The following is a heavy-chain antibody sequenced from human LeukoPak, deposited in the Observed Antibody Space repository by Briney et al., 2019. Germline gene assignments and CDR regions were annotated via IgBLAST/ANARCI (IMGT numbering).Heavy chain of an antibody. J-gene: IGHJ6*02. CDR3: ARETLVDNDYGDPYYYGMDV. CDR2: IIPILGIA. Sequence: ASVKVSCKASGGTFSSYAISWVRQAPGQGLEWMGRIIPILGIANYAQKFQGRVTITADKSTSTAYMELSSLRSEDTAVYYCARETLVDNDYGDPYYYGMDVWGQGTTVTVSS. V-gene: IGHV1-69*04. CDR1: GGTFSSYA. D-gene: IGHD4-17*01.